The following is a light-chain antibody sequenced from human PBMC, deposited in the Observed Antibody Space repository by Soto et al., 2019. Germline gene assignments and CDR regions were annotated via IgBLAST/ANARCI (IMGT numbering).Light chain of an antibody. CDR2: GAP. CDR1: QNINSN. V-gene: IGKV3D-15*01. CDR3: QQYKDWPPRT. Sequence: EILMTQSPLTLSVSPGEGATLSCRASQNINSNLAWYQQRPGQAPRVLIYGAPSRASGIPDRFSGSGSETDFTLTINRLEPDDFGVYYCQQYKDWPPRTFGGGNRVESK. J-gene: IGKJ4*02.